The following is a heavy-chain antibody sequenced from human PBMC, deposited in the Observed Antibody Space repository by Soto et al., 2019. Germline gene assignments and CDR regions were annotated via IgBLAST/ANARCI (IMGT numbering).Heavy chain of an antibody. CDR3: ARADWLIAFDI. CDR2: IYYRGST. V-gene: IGHV4-59*01. Sequence: PSETLSLTCTVSGRSISSYYWSWIRQPPGKGLEWIGYIYYRGSTNYNPSLKSRVTIYIDTPKHQFSLTLSSVTAADTAVYYCARADWLIAFDIWGQGTMVTVSS. D-gene: IGHD3-9*01. CDR1: GRSISSYY. J-gene: IGHJ3*02.